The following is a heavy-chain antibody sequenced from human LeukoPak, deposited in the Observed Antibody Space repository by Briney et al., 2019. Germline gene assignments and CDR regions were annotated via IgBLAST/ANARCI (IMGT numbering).Heavy chain of an antibody. CDR3: VSRSADYYFDY. CDR1: GFTFSSYN. V-gene: IGHV3-21*01. CDR2: ISSSSAFI. J-gene: IGHJ4*02. D-gene: IGHD5/OR15-5a*01. Sequence: GRSLRLSCVATGFTFSSYNMNWVRHAQGKGLEWVSSISSSSAFIYYADAAKGRFTTSRDNAQNTLYLQMNSLRAEDTALYYCVSRSADYYFDYWGQGTPVTVSS.